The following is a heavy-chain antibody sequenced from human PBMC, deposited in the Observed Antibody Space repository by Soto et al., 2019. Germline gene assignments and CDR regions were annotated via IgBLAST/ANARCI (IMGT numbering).Heavy chain of an antibody. CDR1: GGSISSYY. Sequence: SATLSLTCTVSGGSISSYYCSWVRQPPGKGLEWIGYIYNTESTDSNPSLKSRVTISLDTSKNQCSLKLNSVTPADTAVYYCAKGRGSGPRGWFDNWGPGNLVTVSS. CDR2: IYNTEST. J-gene: IGHJ5*02. V-gene: IGHV4-59*01. CDR3: AKGRGSGPRGWFDN. D-gene: IGHD6-19*01.